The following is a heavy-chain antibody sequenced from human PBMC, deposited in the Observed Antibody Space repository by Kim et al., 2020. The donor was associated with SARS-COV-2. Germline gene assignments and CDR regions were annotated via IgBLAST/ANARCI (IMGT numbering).Heavy chain of an antibody. CDR2: ISSSGTTI. Sequence: GGSLRLSCAASGFTFSDYYMSWIRQAPGKGLEWVSYISSSGTTIYYADSLKGRFTISRGNAKNSLYLQMNSLRAEDTAVYYCARDRTGGTQEGMDVWGQGTTVTVSS. D-gene: IGHD7-27*01. CDR1: GFTFSDYY. CDR3: ARDRTGGTQEGMDV. V-gene: IGHV3-11*01. J-gene: IGHJ6*02.